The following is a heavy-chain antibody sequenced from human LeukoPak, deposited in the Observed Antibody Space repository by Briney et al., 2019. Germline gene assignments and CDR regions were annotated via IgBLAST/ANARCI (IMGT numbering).Heavy chain of an antibody. CDR1: GFTFSSYS. CDR2: ISSGSSSV. J-gene: IGHJ4*02. D-gene: IGHD2-2*01. V-gene: IGHV3-48*01. Sequence: GGSLSLSCAASGFTFSSYSMNWVRQAPGKGLEWVSYISSGSSSVYYADSVKGRFTISRDNAKNSLYLQMNSLRAEDTAVYYCARDFRPLIVVVPADFDYWGQGTLVTVSS. CDR3: ARDFRPLIVVVPADFDY.